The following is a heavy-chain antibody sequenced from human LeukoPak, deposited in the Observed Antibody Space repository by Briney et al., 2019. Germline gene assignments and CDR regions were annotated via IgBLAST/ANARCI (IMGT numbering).Heavy chain of an antibody. CDR1: EFTFFTYW. D-gene: IGHD1/OR15-1a*01. Sequence: GGSLRLSCAASEFTFFTYWMTWVRQAPGKGLEWVANIKQDGSEKCYVDSVKGRFTISRDNAKNSLYLQMNSLRVEDTAVYYCARGAADRNNYYYYIDVWGNGTTVTVSS. CDR2: IKQDGSEK. J-gene: IGHJ6*03. V-gene: IGHV3-7*01. CDR3: ARGAADRNNYYYYIDV.